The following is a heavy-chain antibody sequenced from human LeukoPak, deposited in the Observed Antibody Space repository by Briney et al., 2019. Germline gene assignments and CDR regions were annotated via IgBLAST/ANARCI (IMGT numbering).Heavy chain of an antibody. CDR3: AKDTRPSGSYADY. V-gene: IGHV3-11*01. CDR1: GFTFSDYY. Sequence: GGSLRLSCAASGFTFSDYYMSWFRQAPGKGLEWVSYISSSGSTIYYADSVKGRFTISRDNAKNSLYLQMNSLRAEDTAVYYCAKDTRPSGSYADYWGQGTLVTVSS. J-gene: IGHJ4*02. CDR2: ISSSGSTI. D-gene: IGHD1-26*01.